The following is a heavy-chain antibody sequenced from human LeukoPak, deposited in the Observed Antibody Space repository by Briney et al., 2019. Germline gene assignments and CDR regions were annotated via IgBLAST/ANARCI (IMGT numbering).Heavy chain of an antibody. CDR2: IKRDGSEK. Sequence: GGSLRLSCAASGFTFTSYWMTWVRQAPGKGLEWVANIKRDGSEKYYVDSVKGRFTISRDNAKNSLYLQMNSLRAEDTAVYYCARGKGYDSSGYWINWFDPWGQGTLVTVSS. D-gene: IGHD3-22*01. J-gene: IGHJ5*02. CDR3: ARGKGYDSSGYWINWFDP. CDR1: GFTFTSYW. V-gene: IGHV3-7*01.